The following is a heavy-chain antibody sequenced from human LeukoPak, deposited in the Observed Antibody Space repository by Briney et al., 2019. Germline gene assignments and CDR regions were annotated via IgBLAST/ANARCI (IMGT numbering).Heavy chain of an antibody. CDR3: ARVIGGYGDY. D-gene: IGHD5-12*01. CDR2: ICSSSSYI. V-gene: IGHV3-21*01. Sequence: PGGSLRLSCAASGFTFSSYSMNWVRQAPGKGLEWVSSICSSSSYIYYADSVKGRFTISRDNAKNSLYLQMNSLRAEDTAVYYCARVIGGYGDYWGQGTLVTVSS. J-gene: IGHJ4*02. CDR1: GFTFSSYS.